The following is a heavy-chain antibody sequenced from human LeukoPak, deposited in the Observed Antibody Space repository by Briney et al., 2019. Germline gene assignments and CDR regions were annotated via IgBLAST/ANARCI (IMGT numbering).Heavy chain of an antibody. J-gene: IGHJ3*02. V-gene: IGHV4-34*01. D-gene: IGHD3-3*01. CDR1: GGSFSGYY. CDR3: ARIGAWSVHDAFDI. Sequence: SETLSLTCAVYGGSFSGYYWSWIRQPPGKGLEWIGEINHSGSTNYNPSLKSRVTISVDTSKNQFSLKLSSVTAADTAVYYCARIGAWSVHDAFDIWGQGTMVTVSS. CDR2: INHSGST.